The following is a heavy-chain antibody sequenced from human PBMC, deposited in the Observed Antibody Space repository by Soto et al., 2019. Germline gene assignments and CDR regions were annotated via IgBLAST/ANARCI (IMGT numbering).Heavy chain of an antibody. Sequence: QITLKESGPTLVKPAQPLTLTCTFSVFSLSTTGVGVGWIRQPPVKALEWLALLYWDDDKRYSPSLKSRFTITKDTAEITVVLRMTNMDPVDTATYYCAHRLNSPYYYAGCDYPHVFDIWGQGTMVTVSS. CDR2: LYWDDDK. CDR3: AHRLNSPYYYAGCDYPHVFDI. V-gene: IGHV2-5*02. J-gene: IGHJ3*02. CDR1: VFSLSTTGVG. D-gene: IGHD3-22*01.